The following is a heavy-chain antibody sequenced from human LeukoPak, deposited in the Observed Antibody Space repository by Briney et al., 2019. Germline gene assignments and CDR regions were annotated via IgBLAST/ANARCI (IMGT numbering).Heavy chain of an antibody. Sequence: GGSLRLSCAASGFTFDDYAMHWVRQAPGKGLEWVSGISWNSGSIGYADSVKGRFTISRDNAKNSLYLQMNSLRAEDMALYYCAKAIWGRYCGSTSCEGGAFDIWGQGTMVTVSS. D-gene: IGHD2-2*01. CDR2: ISWNSGSI. CDR1: GFTFDDYA. V-gene: IGHV3-9*03. CDR3: AKAIWGRYCGSTSCEGGAFDI. J-gene: IGHJ3*02.